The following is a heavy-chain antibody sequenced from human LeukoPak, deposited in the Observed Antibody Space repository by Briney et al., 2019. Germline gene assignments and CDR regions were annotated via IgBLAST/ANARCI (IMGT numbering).Heavy chain of an antibody. J-gene: IGHJ6*02. V-gene: IGHV3-11*01. CDR1: GFTFSDYY. D-gene: IGHD6-19*01. CDR3: ARGAQWLDVDYYGMDV. Sequence: GGSLRLSCAASGFTFSDYYMSWIRQAPGKGLEWVSYISSSGSTIYYADSVKGRFTISRDNAKNSLYLQMNSLRAEDTAVYYCARGAQWLDVDYYGMDVWGPGTTVTVSS. CDR2: ISSSGSTI.